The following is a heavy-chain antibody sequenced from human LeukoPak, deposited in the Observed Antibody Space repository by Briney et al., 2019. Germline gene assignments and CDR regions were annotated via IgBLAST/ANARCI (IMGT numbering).Heavy chain of an antibody. CDR3: AKQHHDILTGYSFDY. CDR1: GFTFSSYA. J-gene: IGHJ4*02. Sequence: GGSLRLSCAASGFTFSSYAMSWVLQAPGKGLEWVSGISGSGGSTYYADSVKGRFTISRDNSKNTLYLQMNSLRAEDTAVYYCAKQHHDILTGYSFDYWGQGTLVTVSS. CDR2: ISGSGGST. D-gene: IGHD3-9*01. V-gene: IGHV3-23*01.